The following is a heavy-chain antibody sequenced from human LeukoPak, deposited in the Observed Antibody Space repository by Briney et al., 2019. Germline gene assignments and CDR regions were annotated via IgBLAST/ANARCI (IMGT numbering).Heavy chain of an antibody. J-gene: IGHJ4*02. CDR2: IWYDGSNK. Sequence: GGFLRLSCAASGFTFSSYGMHWVRQAPGKGLEWVAVIWYDGSNKYYADSVKGRFTISRDNSKNTLYLQMNSLRAEDTAVYYCARDGRVVGATPFDYWGQGTLVTVSS. CDR3: ARDGRVVGATPFDY. V-gene: IGHV3-33*01. D-gene: IGHD1-26*01. CDR1: GFTFSSYG.